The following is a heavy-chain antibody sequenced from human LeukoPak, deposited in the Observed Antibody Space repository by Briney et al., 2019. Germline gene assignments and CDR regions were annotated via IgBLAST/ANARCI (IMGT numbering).Heavy chain of an antibody. V-gene: IGHV4-30-4*08. CDR1: GGSISSGDYY. Sequence: SETLSLTCTVSGGSISSGDYYWSWIRQPPGQGLEWIGYIYYSGSTYYNPSLKSRVTISVDTSKNQLSLKLSTVTAAATAVYYCARLGGATVTTHNFDYWGQGTLVTVSS. D-gene: IGHD4-17*01. J-gene: IGHJ4*02. CDR3: ARLGGATVTTHNFDY. CDR2: IYYSGST.